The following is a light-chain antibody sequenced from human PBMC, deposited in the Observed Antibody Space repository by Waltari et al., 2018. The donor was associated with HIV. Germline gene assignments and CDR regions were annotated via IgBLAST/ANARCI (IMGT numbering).Light chain of an antibody. CDR2: EVS. J-gene: IGLJ3*02. Sequence: QSALTQPPSASGSPGQSVTISCTGTSSDVGGYNYVSWYQQHPGKAPNLMIYEVSKRPSGVPVRFSGSKSGNTASLTVSGLQAEDEADYYCSSYAGSNNLFGGGTKLTVL. V-gene: IGLV2-8*01. CDR1: SSDVGGYNY. CDR3: SSYAGSNNL.